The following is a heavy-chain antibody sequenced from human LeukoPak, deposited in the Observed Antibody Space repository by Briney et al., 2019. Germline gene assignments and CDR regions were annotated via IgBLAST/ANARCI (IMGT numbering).Heavy chain of an antibody. D-gene: IGHD6-13*01. J-gene: IGHJ3*02. CDR2: SRHKAMSYTT. V-gene: IGHV3-72*01. CDR3: ARYSSDSLNI. Sequence: PGGSLRLSCAASGFTVSSNYIDWVRQAPGKGLEWVGRSRHKAMSYTTEYAASVKGRFTISRDDSKNSVYLQINSLRTDDTAVYYCARYSSDSLNIWGQGTMVTVSS. CDR1: GFTVSSNY.